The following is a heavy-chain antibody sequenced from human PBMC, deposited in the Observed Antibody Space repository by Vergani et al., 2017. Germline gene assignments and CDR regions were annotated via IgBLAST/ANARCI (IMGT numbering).Heavy chain of an antibody. J-gene: IGHJ6*02. V-gene: IGHV3-48*03. CDR3: ARDSDMKRGSYSPYYYGMDV. CDR2: ISSSSSYI. Sequence: EVQLVESGGGLVQPGGSLRLSCAASGFTFSSYEMNWVRQAPGKGLEWVSSISSSSSYIYYADSVKGRFTISRDNAKNSLYLQMNSLRAEDTAVYYCARDSDMKRGSYSPYYYGMDVWGQGTTVTVSS. CDR1: GFTFSSYE. D-gene: IGHD1-26*01.